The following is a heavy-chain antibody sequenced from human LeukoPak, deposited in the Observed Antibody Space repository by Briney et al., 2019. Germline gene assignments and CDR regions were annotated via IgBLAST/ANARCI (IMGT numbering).Heavy chain of an antibody. CDR3: AKEHSASYGD. J-gene: IGHJ4*02. V-gene: IGHV4-39*02. CDR2: IYYSGST. D-gene: IGHD1-26*01. Sequence: SETLSLTCTVSGGSISSNTYYWGWIRQPPGKGLERIGTIYYSGSTYYHPSLKSRVTISVDTSKNQFSLKLISVTAADTAVYYCAKEHSASYGDWGQGTLVTVSS. CDR1: GGSISSNTYY.